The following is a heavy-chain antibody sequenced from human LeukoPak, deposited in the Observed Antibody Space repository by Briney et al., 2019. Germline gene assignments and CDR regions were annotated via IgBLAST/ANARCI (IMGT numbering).Heavy chain of an antibody. Sequence: GGSLRLSCAASGLTFSSYAMHWVRQAPGKGLKWVAVISYDGSNKYYADSVKGRFTISRDNSKNTLYLHMNSLRAEDTAVYFFARVRGRYYFDYWGQGTLVTVSS. D-gene: IGHD5-12*01. V-gene: IGHV3-30-3*01. CDR2: ISYDGSNK. J-gene: IGHJ4*02. CDR1: GLTFSSYA. CDR3: ARVRGRYYFDY.